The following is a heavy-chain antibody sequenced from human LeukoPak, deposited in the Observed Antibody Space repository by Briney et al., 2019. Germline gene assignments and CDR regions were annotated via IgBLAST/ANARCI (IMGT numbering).Heavy chain of an antibody. J-gene: IGHJ4*02. CDR3: AREGASYYDILTGYYRY. CDR1: GFTFSSYG. CDR2: IWYDGSNK. D-gene: IGHD3-9*01. Sequence: GGSLRLSCAASGFTFSSYGMHWVRQAPGKGLEWVAVIWYDGSNKYYADSVKGRFTISRDNSKNTLYLLMNSLRAEDTAVYYCAREGASYYDILTGYYRYWGQGTLVTVSS. V-gene: IGHV3-33*01.